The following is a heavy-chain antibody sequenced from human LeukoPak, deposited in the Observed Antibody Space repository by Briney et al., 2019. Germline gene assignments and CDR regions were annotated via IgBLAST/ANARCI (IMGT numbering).Heavy chain of an antibody. CDR1: GFTFSSYA. D-gene: IGHD3-22*01. V-gene: IGHV3-23*01. CDR2: ISGSGGST. CDR3: NYDSSGRALYYFDY. Sequence: PGGSLRLSCAASGFTFSSYAMSWVRQAPGKGLEWVSAISGSGGSTYYADSVKGRFTTSRDNSKNTLYLQMNSLRAEDTAVYYCNYDSSGRALYYFDYWGQGTLVTVSS. J-gene: IGHJ4*02.